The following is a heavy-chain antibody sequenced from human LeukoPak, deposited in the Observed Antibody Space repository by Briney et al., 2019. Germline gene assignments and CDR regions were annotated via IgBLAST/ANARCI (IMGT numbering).Heavy chain of an antibody. CDR1: GYTFTDYY. CDR3: ARGLWFGEPEAFDI. J-gene: IGHJ3*02. V-gene: IGHV1-2*04. Sequence: ASVQVSCKASGYTFTDYYIHWMRQAPGQGLEWMGWINPDSGGTSYAQKVQGWVTITRDTSASTAYMELSSLRSEDTAVYYCARGLWFGEPEAFDIWGQGTMVTVSS. CDR2: INPDSGGT. D-gene: IGHD3-10*01.